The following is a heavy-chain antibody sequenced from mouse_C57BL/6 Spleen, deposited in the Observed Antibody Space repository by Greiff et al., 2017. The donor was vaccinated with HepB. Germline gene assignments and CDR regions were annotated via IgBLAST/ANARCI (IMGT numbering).Heavy chain of an antibody. V-gene: IGHV10-1*01. J-gene: IGHJ3*01. CDR2: IRSKSNNYET. CDR1: GFSFNTYA. Sequence: EVHLVESGGGLVQPKGSLKLSCAASGFSFNTYAMNWVRQAPGKGLEWVARIRSKSNNYETYYADSVKDRFTISRDDSESMLYLQMNNLKTEDTAIYYCVGQREYDYARLFAYWGQGTLVTVSA. D-gene: IGHD2-4*01. CDR3: VGQREYDYARLFAY.